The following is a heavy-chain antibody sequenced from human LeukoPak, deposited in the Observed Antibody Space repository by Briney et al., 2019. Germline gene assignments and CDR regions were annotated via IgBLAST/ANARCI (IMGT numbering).Heavy chain of an antibody. D-gene: IGHD5-18*01. CDR3: AREGDTAMVTVDY. J-gene: IGHJ4*02. V-gene: IGHV3-21*01. CDR1: GFTFSNYN. Sequence: PGGSLRLSCAVSGFTFSNYNMNWVRQAPGKGLEWASSISSSSSYIYYADSVKGRFTISRDNAKNSLYLQMNSLRAEDTAVYYCAREGDTAMVTVDYWGQGTLVTVSS. CDR2: ISSSSSYI.